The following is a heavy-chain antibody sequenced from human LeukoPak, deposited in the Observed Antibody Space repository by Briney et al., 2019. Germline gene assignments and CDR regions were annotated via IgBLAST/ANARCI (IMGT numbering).Heavy chain of an antibody. CDR1: GFTFSSYG. Sequence: GRSLRLSCAASGFTFSSYGMHWVRQAPGKGLEWVAVISYDGSNKYYADSVKGRFTISRDNSKNTLYLQMNSLRAEDTAVYYCAKVTAAYCGGDCPVSLDYWGQGTLVTVSS. CDR2: ISYDGSNK. CDR3: AKVTAAYCGGDCPVSLDY. V-gene: IGHV3-30*18. J-gene: IGHJ4*02. D-gene: IGHD2-21*02.